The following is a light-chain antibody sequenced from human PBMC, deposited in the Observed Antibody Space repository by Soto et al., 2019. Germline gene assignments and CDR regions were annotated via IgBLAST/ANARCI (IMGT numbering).Light chain of an antibody. CDR2: KAS. CDR1: QSIGRS. J-gene: IGKJ2*01. CDR3: QQCDSSSYP. Sequence: DIQMTQSPSTLSASVGDRVTITCRASQSIGRSLAWYQQKPGKAPKLLIFKASTLESGVPSRFSGSGSGTDFTLTINSLQPDDFATYYCQQCDSSSYPVGQGTKLDIK. V-gene: IGKV1-5*03.